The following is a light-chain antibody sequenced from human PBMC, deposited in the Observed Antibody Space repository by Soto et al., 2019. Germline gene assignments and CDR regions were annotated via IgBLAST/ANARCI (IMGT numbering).Light chain of an antibody. V-gene: IGKV3-15*01. CDR2: GAS. Sequence: EIVMTQSPATLSVSPGERATLSCRASQSVSSNLAWYQQQPGQAPRLLIYGASTRATGFPARLSGSGSGTEFTLTISSLQSEDFAVYYCQQYNNWPLTFGGGTKVEIK. J-gene: IGKJ4*01. CDR1: QSVSSN. CDR3: QQYNNWPLT.